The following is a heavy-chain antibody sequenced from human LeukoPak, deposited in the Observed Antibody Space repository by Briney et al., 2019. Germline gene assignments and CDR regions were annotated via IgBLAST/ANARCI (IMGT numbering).Heavy chain of an antibody. Sequence: PSETLFLTCTVSGGSISSYYWSWIRQPPGKGLEWIGYIYYSGSTNYNPSLKSRVTISVDTSKNQFSLKLSSVTAADTAVYYCARLVWWERYYFDYRGQGTLVTVSS. V-gene: IGHV4-59*01. CDR2: IYYSGST. D-gene: IGHD1-26*01. CDR1: GGSISSYY. CDR3: ARLVWWERYYFDY. J-gene: IGHJ4*02.